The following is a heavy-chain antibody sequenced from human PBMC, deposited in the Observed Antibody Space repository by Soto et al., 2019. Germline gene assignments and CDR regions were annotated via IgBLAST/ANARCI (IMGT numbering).Heavy chain of an antibody. V-gene: IGHV1-8*01. Sequence: QVQLVQSGAEVKKPGASVKVSCKASGYTFTSYDINWVRQATGQGLEWMGWMNPNSGNTGYAQKFQGRVTMTRNTSISTAYMELSSLRSEDTAVYYCARGISRYDYIWGSYRSYAFDIWGQGTMATVSS. J-gene: IGHJ3*02. CDR1: GYTFTSYD. CDR3: ARGISRYDYIWGSYRSYAFDI. D-gene: IGHD3-16*02. CDR2: MNPNSGNT.